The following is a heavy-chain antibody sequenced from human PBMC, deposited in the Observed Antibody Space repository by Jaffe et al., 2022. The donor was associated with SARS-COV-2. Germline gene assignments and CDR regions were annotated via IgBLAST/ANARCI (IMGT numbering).Heavy chain of an antibody. CDR1: GFTFSSYA. D-gene: IGHD2-8*02. CDR3: AKAVRFWWDPKNWFDP. CDR2: ISGSGGST. Sequence: EVQLLESGGGLVQPGGSLRLSCAASGFTFSSYAMSWVRQAPGKGLEWVSAISGSGGSTYYADSVKGRFTISRDNSKNTLYLQMNSLRAEDTAVYYCAKAVRFWWDPKNWFDPWGQGTLVTVSS. V-gene: IGHV3-23*01. J-gene: IGHJ5*02.